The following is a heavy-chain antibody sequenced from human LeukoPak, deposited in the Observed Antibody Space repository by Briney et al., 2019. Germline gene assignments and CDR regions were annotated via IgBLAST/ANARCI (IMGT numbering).Heavy chain of an antibody. CDR3: ATGSYYYDSRGYYNH. CDR1: GGSITSYY. D-gene: IGHD3-22*01. V-gene: IGHV4-59*08. Sequence: PSETLSLTCSVSGGSITSYYWRWIRQPPRKGLEWIGYIYYRGSTNYNPSLQSRVTISVDTSKNQFPLKLSSVTAADTAVYYCATGSYYYDSRGYYNHWGQGTLVTVSS. CDR2: IYYRGST. J-gene: IGHJ5*02.